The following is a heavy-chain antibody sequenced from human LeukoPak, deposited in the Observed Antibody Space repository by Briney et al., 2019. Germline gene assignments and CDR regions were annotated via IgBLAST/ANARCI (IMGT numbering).Heavy chain of an antibody. CDR1: GGSISSYY. Sequence: SETLSLTCTVSGGSISSYYRSWIRQPAGKGLEWIGRIYTSGSTNYNPSLKSRVTMSVDTSKNQFSLKLSSVTAADTAVYYCARDFDGSFDLNPLAFDIWGQGTMVTVSS. CDR3: ARDFDGSFDLNPLAFDI. J-gene: IGHJ3*02. D-gene: IGHD3-9*01. V-gene: IGHV4-4*07. CDR2: IYTSGST.